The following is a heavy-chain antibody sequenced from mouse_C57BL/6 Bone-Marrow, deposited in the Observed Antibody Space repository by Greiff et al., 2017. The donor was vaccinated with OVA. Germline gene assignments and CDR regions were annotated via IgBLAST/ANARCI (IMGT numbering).Heavy chain of an antibody. CDR2: IYPGSGST. V-gene: IGHV1-55*01. J-gene: IGHJ4*01. CDR1: GYTFTSYW. Sequence: QVQLQQPGAELVKPGASVKMSCKASGYTFTSYWITWVKQRAGQGLEWIGDIYPGSGSTNYNEKFKSKATLTVDTSSSTAYMQLSSLTSEDSAVYYCARGGYYYAMDYWGQGTSVTVSS. CDR3: ARGGYYYAMDY.